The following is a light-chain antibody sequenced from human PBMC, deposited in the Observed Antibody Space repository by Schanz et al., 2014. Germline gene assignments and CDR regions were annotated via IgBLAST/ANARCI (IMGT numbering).Light chain of an antibody. CDR2: DVS. Sequence: QSVLTQPPSVSGSPGQSVTISCTGTSSDVGSYNRVSWYQQPPGTAPKLMIYDVSNRPSGVSNRFSGSKSGNTASLTISGLQAEDEADYYCSSYAGSDNLIFGGGTKVTVL. CDR1: SSDVGSYNR. J-gene: IGLJ2*01. CDR3: SSYAGSDNLI. V-gene: IGLV2-18*02.